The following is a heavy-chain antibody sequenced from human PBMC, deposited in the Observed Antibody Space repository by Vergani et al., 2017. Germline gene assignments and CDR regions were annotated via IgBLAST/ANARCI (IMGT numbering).Heavy chain of an antibody. D-gene: IGHD3-22*01. CDR2: IIPIFGTA. CDR3: AREGDYYDSSEGAFDI. V-gene: IGHV1-69*01. CDR1: GGTFSSYA. J-gene: IGHJ3*02. Sequence: QVQLVQSGAEVKKPGSSVKVSCKASGGTFSSYAISWVRQAPGQGHEWMGGIIPIFGTANYAQKFQGRVTITADESTSTAYMELSSLRSEDTAVYYCAREGDYYDSSEGAFDIWGQGTMVTVSS.